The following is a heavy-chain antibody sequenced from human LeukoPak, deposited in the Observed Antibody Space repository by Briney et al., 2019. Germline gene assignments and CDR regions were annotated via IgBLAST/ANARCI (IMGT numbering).Heavy chain of an antibody. Sequence: SSETLSLTCTVSGGSISSGDYYWSWIRQPPGKGLEWIGYIYYSGSTYYNPSLKSRVTISVDTSKNQFSLKLSSVTAADTAVYYCARGRSSGWYIRFDPWGQGTLVTVSS. CDR1: GGSISSGDYY. D-gene: IGHD6-19*01. V-gene: IGHV4-30-4*01. CDR2: IYYSGST. CDR3: ARGRSSGWYIRFDP. J-gene: IGHJ5*02.